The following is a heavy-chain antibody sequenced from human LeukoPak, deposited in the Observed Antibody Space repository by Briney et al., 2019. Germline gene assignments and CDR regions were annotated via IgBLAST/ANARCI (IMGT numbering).Heavy chain of an antibody. CDR2: ISTSGSP. CDR1: GGSISNYY. V-gene: IGHV4-4*09. J-gene: IGHJ6*03. D-gene: IGHD3-9*01. Sequence: SETLSLTCTVSGGSISNYYWTWIRQPPGKGLEWSGFISTSGSPNHNPSLKTRVTISIDPSKTPSYLKLSSVTAPDTAVYYCARRSYHLLTGYYNGGNYHYYYMDVWGKGTTVTVSS. CDR3: ARRSYHLLTGYYNGGNYHYYYMDV.